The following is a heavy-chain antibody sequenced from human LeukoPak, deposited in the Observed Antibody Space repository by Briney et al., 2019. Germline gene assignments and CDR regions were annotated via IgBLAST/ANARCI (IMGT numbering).Heavy chain of an antibody. V-gene: IGHV4-34*01. D-gene: IGHD3-22*01. CDR3: ASHPAPQPRNYYDSSGYYGFDY. Sequence: SETLSLTCAVYGGSFSGYYWSWIRQPPGKGLEWIGEINHSGSTNYNPSLKSRVTISVDTSKNQFSLKLSSVTAADTAVYYCASHPAPQPRNYYDSSGYYGFDYWGQGTLVTVSS. CDR2: INHSGST. J-gene: IGHJ4*02. CDR1: GGSFSGYY.